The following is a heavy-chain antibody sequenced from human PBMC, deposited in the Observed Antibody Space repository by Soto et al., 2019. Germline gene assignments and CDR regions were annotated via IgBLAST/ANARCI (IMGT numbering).Heavy chain of an antibody. D-gene: IGHD2-8*02. V-gene: IGHV5-51*01. CDR1: GYSFTHYL. CDR2: IYPGDSDT. Sequence: GESPKLSCNGSGYSFTHYLIGWVRQMPGKGLEWMGTIYPGDSDTRYSPSFQGQVTISADKSISTAYLQWSSLQGSDTAIYYCATLRTVLGAPVFYRGQGDLVTVPS. J-gene: IGHJ4*02. CDR3: ATLRTVLGAPVFY.